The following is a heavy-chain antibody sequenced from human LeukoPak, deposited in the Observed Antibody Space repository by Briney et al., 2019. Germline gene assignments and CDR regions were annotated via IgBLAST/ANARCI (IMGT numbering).Heavy chain of an antibody. Sequence: SETLSLTCTVSGGSISSYYWSWIRQPPGKGLEWIGYIYYSGSTNYNPSLKNRVTISVDTSKNQFSLKLSSVTAADTAVYYCARLANYDFWSGYANDAFDIWGQGTMVTVSS. CDR1: GGSISSYY. CDR2: IYYSGST. CDR3: ARLANYDFWSGYANDAFDI. V-gene: IGHV4-59*01. D-gene: IGHD3-3*01. J-gene: IGHJ3*02.